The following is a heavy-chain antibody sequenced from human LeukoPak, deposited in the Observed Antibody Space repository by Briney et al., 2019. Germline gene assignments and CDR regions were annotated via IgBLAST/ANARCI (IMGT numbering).Heavy chain of an antibody. V-gene: IGHV1-8*01. J-gene: IGHJ4*02. CDR1: GYTFTSYD. Sequence: ASVMVSCKASGYTFTSYDINWVRQATGQGLEWMGWMNPNSGNTGYAQKFQGRVTMTRNTSISTAYMELSSLRSEDTAVYYCARGPAERFLEWLFVDYWGQGTLVTVSS. CDR2: MNPNSGNT. D-gene: IGHD3-3*01. CDR3: ARGPAERFLEWLFVDY.